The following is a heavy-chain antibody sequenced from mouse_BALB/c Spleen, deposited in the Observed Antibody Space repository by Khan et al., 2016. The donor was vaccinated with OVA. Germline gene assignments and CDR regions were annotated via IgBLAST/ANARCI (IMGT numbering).Heavy chain of an antibody. CDR3: AREAYYDNYRACFAY. Sequence: VQLQQSGPEMVKPGTSVRISCKASGYTFTSYYINWVKRRPGQGLEWIGWIYPGNVNTKYNEKFKGKATLTADKSSSTAYMQLSSLTSEDSAVYFCAREAYYDNYRACFAYWGQGTLVTVSA. CDR2: IYPGNVNT. J-gene: IGHJ3*01. D-gene: IGHD2-10*01. V-gene: IGHV1S56*01. CDR1: GYTFTSYY.